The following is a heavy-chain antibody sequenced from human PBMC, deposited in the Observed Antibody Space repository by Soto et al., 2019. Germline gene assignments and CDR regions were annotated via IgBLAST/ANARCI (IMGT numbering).Heavy chain of an antibody. Sequence: PSETLSLTCTVPGGSISSSSYYWGWIRQPPGKGLEWIGSIYYSGSTYYNPSLKSRVTISVDTSKNQFSLKLSSVTAADTAVYYCARRKIRVFRLAVSPWFDPWGQGTLVTVSS. J-gene: IGHJ5*02. V-gene: IGHV4-39*01. CDR1: GGSISSSSYY. CDR2: IYYSGST. D-gene: IGHD3-3*02. CDR3: ARRKIRVFRLAVSPWFDP.